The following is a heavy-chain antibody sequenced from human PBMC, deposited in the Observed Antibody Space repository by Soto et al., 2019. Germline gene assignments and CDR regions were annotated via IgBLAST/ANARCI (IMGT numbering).Heavy chain of an antibody. J-gene: IGHJ4*02. CDR1: GGTFSSYT. Sequence: QVQLVQSGAEVKKPGSSVKVSCKASGGTFSSYTISWVRQAPGQVLEWMGRIIPTLGIANYAQKFQGRVTSTTDKSTSTAYMELSRLRAEDTAVYYCARALAVAGEPLDYWGQGTMVTVSS. CDR2: IIPTLGIA. V-gene: IGHV1-69*02. D-gene: IGHD6-19*01. CDR3: ARALAVAGEPLDY.